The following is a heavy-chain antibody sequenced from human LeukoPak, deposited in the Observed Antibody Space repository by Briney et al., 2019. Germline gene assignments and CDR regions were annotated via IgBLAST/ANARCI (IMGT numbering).Heavy chain of an antibody. D-gene: IGHD6-13*01. Sequence: SETLSLTCTVSGGSISSGSYYWSWIRQPAGKGLEWIGRIYTSGSTNYNPTLESRVTISVDTSKNQFSLKLSSVTAADTAVYYCAREGSSSWYTNWFDPWGQGTLVTVSS. CDR1: GGSISSGSYY. V-gene: IGHV4-61*02. CDR3: AREGSSSWYTNWFDP. J-gene: IGHJ5*02. CDR2: IYTSGST.